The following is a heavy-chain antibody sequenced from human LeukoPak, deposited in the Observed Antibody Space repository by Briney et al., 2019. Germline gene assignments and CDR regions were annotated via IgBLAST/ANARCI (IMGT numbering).Heavy chain of an antibody. Sequence: GGSLRLSCAASGFTVSSNDMSWVRQAPGQGPELIGHIRNAGDGYTTEYAASVKGRFTVSRDDSKNSLYLQMNSLKPEDTAVYYCVRNHRHWFDPWGQGTLVTVSS. CDR1: GFTVSSND. CDR2: IRNAGDGYTT. V-gene: IGHV3-72*01. J-gene: IGHJ5*02. CDR3: VRNHRHWFDP.